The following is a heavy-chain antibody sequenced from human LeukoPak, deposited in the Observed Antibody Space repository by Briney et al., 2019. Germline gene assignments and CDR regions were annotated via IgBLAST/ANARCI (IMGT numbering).Heavy chain of an antibody. CDR3: ARSLIYSGYDYYFDY. CDR2: IYYSGST. Sequence: SSETLSLTCTVSGGSISSSSYYWGWIRQPPGKGLEWIGSIYYSGSTYYNPSLKSRVTISVDTSKNQFSLKLNSVTAADTAVYYCARSLIYSGYDYYFDYWGQGTLVTVSS. D-gene: IGHD5-12*01. J-gene: IGHJ4*02. V-gene: IGHV4-39*01. CDR1: GGSISSSSYY.